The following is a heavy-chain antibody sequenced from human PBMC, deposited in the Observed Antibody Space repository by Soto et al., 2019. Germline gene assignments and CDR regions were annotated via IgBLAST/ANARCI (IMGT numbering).Heavy chain of an antibody. Sequence: SXKVSFKASGGTXTSYAIGLVRQAPGQGLEWIGGIIPIFGTANYAQKFQGRLTITADKYTSTAYMELSSLRSEDKAVYYCAGLNNSEDAFDIWGQGTMGTVSS. V-gene: IGHV1-69*06. J-gene: IGHJ3*02. CDR1: GGTXTSYA. CDR3: AGLNNSEDAFDI. CDR2: IIPIFGTA.